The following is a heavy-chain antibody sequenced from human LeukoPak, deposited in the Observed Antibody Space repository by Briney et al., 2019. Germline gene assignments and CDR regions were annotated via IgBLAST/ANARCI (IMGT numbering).Heavy chain of an antibody. CDR3: AKALRWQQLEMGAFDI. V-gene: IGHV3-30*04. CDR1: GFTFSSYA. D-gene: IGHD6-13*01. CDR2: ISYDGSNK. J-gene: IGHJ3*02. Sequence: GGSLRLSCAASGFTFSSYAMHWVRQAPGKGLEWVAVISYDGSNKYYADSVKGRFTISRDNSKNTLYLQMNSLRAEDTAVYYCAKALRWQQLEMGAFDIWGQGTMVTVSS.